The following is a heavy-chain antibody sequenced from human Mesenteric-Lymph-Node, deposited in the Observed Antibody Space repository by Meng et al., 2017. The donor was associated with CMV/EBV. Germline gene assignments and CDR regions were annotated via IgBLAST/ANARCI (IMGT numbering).Heavy chain of an antibody. J-gene: IGHJ4*02. CDR2: ISSSSSYI. CDR1: GFTFSSYS. D-gene: IGHD5-18*01. V-gene: IGHV3-21*01. CDR3: ARLRYSYGHGDY. Sequence: GGSLRLSCAASGFTFSSYSMNWVRQAPGKGLEWVSSISSSSSYIYYADSVKGRFTISRDNAKNSLYLQMNSLRAEDTAVYYCARLRYSYGHGDYWGQGTLVTVSS.